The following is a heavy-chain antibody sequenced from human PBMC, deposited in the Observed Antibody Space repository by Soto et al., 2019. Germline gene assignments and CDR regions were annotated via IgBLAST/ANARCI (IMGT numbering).Heavy chain of an antibody. J-gene: IGHJ6*02. Sequence: GGSLRLSCAASGFTFSGSAMHWVRQASGKGLEWVGRIRSKANSYATAYAASVKGRFTISRDDSKNTAYLQMNSLKTEDTAVYYCTHDYGGPYGMDVWGQGTTVTVSS. D-gene: IGHD4-17*01. V-gene: IGHV3-73*01. CDR2: IRSKANSYAT. CDR3: THDYGGPYGMDV. CDR1: GFTFSGSA.